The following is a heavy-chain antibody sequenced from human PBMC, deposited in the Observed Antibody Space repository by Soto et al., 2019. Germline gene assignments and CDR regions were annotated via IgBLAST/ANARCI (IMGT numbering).Heavy chain of an antibody. D-gene: IGHD1-26*01. CDR2: IIPIFGTA. J-gene: IGHJ6*02. V-gene: IGHV1-69*06. Sequence: SVKLSCKASGDTFSSYAINWVRLAPGQGLEWMGGIIPIFGTAIYAQKFQGRVTITADKSTSTAYMELSSLRSEDTAVYYCARAPFGSGNYYYYGMDVWGQGTTVTVSS. CDR1: GDTFSSYA. CDR3: ARAPFGSGNYYYYGMDV.